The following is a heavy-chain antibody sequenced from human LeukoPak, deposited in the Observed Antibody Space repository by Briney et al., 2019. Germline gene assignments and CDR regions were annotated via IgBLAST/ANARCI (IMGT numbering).Heavy chain of an antibody. CDR2: IYYSGST. V-gene: IGHV4-59*12. J-gene: IGHJ3*02. CDR1: GGSFSGYY. D-gene: IGHD3-22*01. Sequence: SETLSLTCAVYGGSFSGYYWSWIRQPPGKGLEWIGYIYYSGSTNYNPSLKSRVTISVDTSKNQFSLKLSSVTAADTAVYYCARAMIVVVITPSAHAFDIWGQGTMVTVSS. CDR3: ARAMIVVVITPSAHAFDI.